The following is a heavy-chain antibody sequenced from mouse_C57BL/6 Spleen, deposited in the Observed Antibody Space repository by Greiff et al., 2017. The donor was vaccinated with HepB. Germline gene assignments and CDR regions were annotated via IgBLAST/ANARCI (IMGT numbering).Heavy chain of an antibody. CDR3: ATTYDGERYYAMDY. V-gene: IGHV1-52*01. CDR2: IDPSDSET. Sequence: QVQLQQPGAELVRPGSSVKLSCKASGYTFTSYWMHWVKQRPIQGLEWIGNIDPSDSETHYNQKFKDKATLTVDKSSSTAYMQLSSLTSADSAVYYCATTYDGERYYAMDYWGQGTSVTVSS. CDR1: GYTFTSYW. J-gene: IGHJ4*01. D-gene: IGHD2-12*01.